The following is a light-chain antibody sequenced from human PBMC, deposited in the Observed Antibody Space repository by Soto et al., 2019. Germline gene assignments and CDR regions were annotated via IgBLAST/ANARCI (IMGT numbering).Light chain of an antibody. V-gene: IGLV2-14*01. Sequence: QSALAQPASMSGSPGQSITISCTGSGSDIATFNYVSWYQQYPGKAPKLLIYQVTSRASGVSHRFSGSKSGNTAALTISGLHPEDEAEYYCNSYSSTSFYVFGTGTKVTVL. CDR1: GSDIATFNY. CDR3: NSYSSTSFYV. CDR2: QVT. J-gene: IGLJ1*01.